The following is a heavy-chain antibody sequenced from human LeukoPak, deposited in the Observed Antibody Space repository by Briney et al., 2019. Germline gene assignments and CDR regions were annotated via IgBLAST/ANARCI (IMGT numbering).Heavy chain of an antibody. V-gene: IGHV3-21*01. CDR3: ARDRLHYDSPNWFDP. J-gene: IGHJ5*02. D-gene: IGHD3-3*01. CDR2: ISSSSSYI. CDR1: GFTFSSYS. Sequence: GGSLRLSCAASGFTFSSYSMNWVRQAPGKGLEWVSSISSSSSYIYYADSVKGRFTISRDNARNSLYLQMNSLRAEDTAVYYCARDRLHYDSPNWFDPWGQGTLVTVSS.